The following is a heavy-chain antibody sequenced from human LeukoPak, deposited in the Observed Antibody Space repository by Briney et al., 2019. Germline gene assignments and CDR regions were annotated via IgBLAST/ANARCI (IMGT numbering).Heavy chain of an antibody. CDR3: AKESPHYDF. CDR1: GFAFSSYA. J-gene: IGHJ4*02. V-gene: IGHV3-23*01. Sequence: PGGSLRLSCAASGFAFSSYAMSWVRQAPGKGLEWVSTISGSGDTTYYADSVKGRFTISRDNSKNTLHLQMNSLRADDTAVYYCAKESPHYDFRGQGTLVTVSS. CDR2: ISGSGDTT.